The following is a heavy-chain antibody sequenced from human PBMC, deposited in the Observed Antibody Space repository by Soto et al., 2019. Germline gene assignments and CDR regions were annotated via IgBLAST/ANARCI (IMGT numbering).Heavy chain of an antibody. CDR1: GGFISSSEYY. CDR3: ARQANRNYFDY. J-gene: IGHJ4*02. Sequence: SETLSLTCTVSGGFISSSEYYWGWIRQPPGKGLEWIGSIYYSGSTNYNPSLKSRVTISVDTSKNQFSLKLSSVTAADTAVYYCARQANRNYFDYWGQGTLVTVSS. CDR2: IYYSGST. V-gene: IGHV4-39*01.